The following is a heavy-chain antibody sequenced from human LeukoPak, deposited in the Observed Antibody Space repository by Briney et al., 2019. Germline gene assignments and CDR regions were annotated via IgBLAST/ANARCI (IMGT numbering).Heavy chain of an antibody. CDR1: GFTFSSYA. J-gene: IGHJ4*02. D-gene: IGHD2-15*01. CDR2: ISGSGGST. CDR3: AKARYCSGGSCYHDY. V-gene: IGHV3-23*01. Sequence: PGGSLRLSCAASGFTFSSYALSWVRQAPGKGLEWVSAISGSGGSTYYADSMKGRFTIPRDNSKNTLYVQMNSLRAEDTAVYYCAKARYCSGGSCYHDYWGQGTLVTVSS.